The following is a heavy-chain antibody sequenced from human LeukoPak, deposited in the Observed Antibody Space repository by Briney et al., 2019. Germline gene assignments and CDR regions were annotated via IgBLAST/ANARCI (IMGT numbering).Heavy chain of an antibody. Sequence: SETLSLTCTFSGGSISSHYWSWIRQPPGKGLEWIGYIYYSGSTNCNPSLKSRATISVDTSKNQFSLKLSSVTAADTAVYYCASLDLGYCSSTSCYEDAFDIWGQGAMVPVSS. CDR2: IYYSGST. J-gene: IGHJ3*02. CDR1: GGSISSHY. CDR3: ASLDLGYCSSTSCYEDAFDI. V-gene: IGHV4-59*11. D-gene: IGHD2-2*01.